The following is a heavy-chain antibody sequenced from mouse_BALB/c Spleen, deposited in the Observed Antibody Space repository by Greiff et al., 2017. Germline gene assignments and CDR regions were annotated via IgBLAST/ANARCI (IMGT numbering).Heavy chain of an antibody. D-gene: IGHD2-2*01. J-gene: IGHJ2*01. CDR1: GYSFTSYW. CDR3: TRSEKGIYYGYGFDY. Sequence: VQLQQSGTVLARPGASVKMSCKASGYSFTSYWMHWVKQRPGQGLEWIGAIYPGNSDTSYNQKFKGKAKLTAVTSASTAYMELSSLTNEDSAVYYCTRSEKGIYYGYGFDYWGQGTTLTVSS. V-gene: IGHV1-5*01. CDR2: IYPGNSDT.